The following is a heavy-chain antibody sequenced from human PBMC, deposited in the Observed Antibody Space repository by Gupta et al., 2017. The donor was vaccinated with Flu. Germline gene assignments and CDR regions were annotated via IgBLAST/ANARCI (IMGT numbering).Heavy chain of an antibody. J-gene: IGHJ4*02. D-gene: IGHD1-26*01. V-gene: IGHV7-4-1*02. Sequence: SGYTLNTFALHWVRRAPGHGFEWLGWISTRTGRPTYAPAFAGRLVLSLETSVSTAYLQISDLKSEDTATYYCARAEWDTSSTSPELWGQGTLVTVPA. CDR3: ARAEWDTSSTSPEL. CDR2: ISTRTGRP. CDR1: GYTLNTFA.